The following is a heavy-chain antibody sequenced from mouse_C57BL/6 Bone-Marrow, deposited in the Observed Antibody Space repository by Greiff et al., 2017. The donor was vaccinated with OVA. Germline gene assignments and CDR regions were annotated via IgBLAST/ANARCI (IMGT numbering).Heavy chain of an antibody. CDR3: ARYSLTTVVAPYAMDY. J-gene: IGHJ4*01. CDR1: GYTFTSYW. Sequence: QVQLQQPGAELVKPGASVKLSCKASGYTFTSYWMHWVKQRPGRGLEWIGRIDPNSGGTKYNEKFKSKATLTVDKPSSTAYMQLSSLISEDSAVYYCARYSLTTVVAPYAMDYWGQGTSVTVSS. V-gene: IGHV1-72*01. CDR2: IDPNSGGT. D-gene: IGHD1-1*01.